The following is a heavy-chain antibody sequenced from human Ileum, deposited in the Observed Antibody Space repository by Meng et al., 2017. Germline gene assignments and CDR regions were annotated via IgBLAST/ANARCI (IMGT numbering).Heavy chain of an antibody. D-gene: IGHD1-26*01. CDR1: GYTFTTYG. J-gene: IGHJ4*02. Sequence: QVQLVQAGAGVTKPGASVTVSCKASGYTFTTYGISWVRQAPGKGLEWMGWMNTDKANTNYAQTFQGRVTMTRDTSTSTAYMELRSLRSDDTAVYYCAREGAYYGGDYWGQGTLVTVSS. CDR3: AREGAYYGGDY. V-gene: IGHV1-18*01. CDR2: MNTDKANT.